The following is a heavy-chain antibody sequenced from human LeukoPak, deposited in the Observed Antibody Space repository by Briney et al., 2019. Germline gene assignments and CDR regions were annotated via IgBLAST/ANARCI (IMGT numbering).Heavy chain of an antibody. CDR1: GGSISNYY. J-gene: IGHJ4*02. Sequence: SETLSLTCTVSGGSISNYYWSWIRQPPGKGLEWIGYIYSSGSTNYNPSLKSRVTMSVDTSKNQFSLKLSSVTAADTAVYYCARGLTDSGSYLDYWGQGTLVTVSS. D-gene: IGHD1-26*01. CDR3: ARGLTDSGSYLDY. V-gene: IGHV4-59*12. CDR2: IYSSGST.